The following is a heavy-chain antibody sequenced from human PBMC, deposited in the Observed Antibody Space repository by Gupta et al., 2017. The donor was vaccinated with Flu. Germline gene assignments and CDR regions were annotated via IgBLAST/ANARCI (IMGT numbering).Heavy chain of an antibody. CDR2: IYWDDDK. D-gene: IGHD3-3*01. CDR3: TYSQERLLQWFSSEMHLTFDM. CDR1: VG. J-gene: IGHJ3*02. Sequence: VGGGWVRQSPGKALEWLALIYWDDDKRYSPSLENRLTITKDISKNQVVLTMSNTRPVDTGTYFCTYSQERLLQWFSSEMHLTFDMWGQGTMVTVSS. V-gene: IGHV2-5*02.